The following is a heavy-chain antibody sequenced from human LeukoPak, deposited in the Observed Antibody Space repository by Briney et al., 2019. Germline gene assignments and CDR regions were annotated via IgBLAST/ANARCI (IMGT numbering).Heavy chain of an antibody. J-gene: IGHJ4*02. V-gene: IGHV2-70*01. CDR3: ARSLKGGSGSYYRPNDY. D-gene: IGHD3-10*01. Sequence: SGPSLFKPKQTLTLTCPFSGFSLTTREMCVSWIRQPPEKALEWLTLIDWDDDKYSSTYLKPRTPITRETSKSQVVLPLTNMDPVDTATYYCARSLKGGSGSYYRPNDYGGQGTRVSVSS. CDR1: GFSLTTREMC. CDR2: IDWDDDK.